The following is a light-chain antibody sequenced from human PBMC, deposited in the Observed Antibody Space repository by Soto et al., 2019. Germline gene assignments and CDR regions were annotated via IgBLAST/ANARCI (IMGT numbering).Light chain of an antibody. V-gene: IGKV3-15*01. J-gene: IGKJ1*01. CDR3: QQYNNWPGT. Sequence: EILLTQSPGTLSLSPGERATLPCRASQSVKSSYLAWYQQKPGQAPRLLIYVASTRATGIPDRFSGSGSGTEFTLTISRLQSEDFAVYYCQQYNNWPGTFGQGTRWIS. CDR1: QSVKSSY. CDR2: VAS.